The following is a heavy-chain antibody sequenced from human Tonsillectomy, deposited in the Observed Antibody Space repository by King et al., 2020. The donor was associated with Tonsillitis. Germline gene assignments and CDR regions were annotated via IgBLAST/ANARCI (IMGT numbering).Heavy chain of an antibody. J-gene: IGHJ4*02. CDR2: IIPIFGTA. V-gene: IGHV1-69*01. D-gene: IGHD3-22*01. CDR1: GGTFSSYA. CDR3: ASSPYYYDSSGYYNLDY. Sequence: VQLVQSGAEVKKPGSSVKVSCKASGGTFSSYAISWVRQAPGQGLEWMGGIIPIFGTANYAQKFQGRVTITADESTSTAYMGLSSLRSEDTAVYYCASSPYYYDSSGYYNLDYWGQGTLVTVSS.